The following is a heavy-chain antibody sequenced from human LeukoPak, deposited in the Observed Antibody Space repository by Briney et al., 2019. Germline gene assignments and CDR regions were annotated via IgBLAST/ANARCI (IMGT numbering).Heavy chain of an antibody. CDR3: ARINYDSSGYYASFDY. D-gene: IGHD3-22*01. V-gene: IGHV4-39*01. Sequence: SETLSLTCTVSGGSISSTSYYWDWIRQPPGKGLEWIGSIYYSGSTYYNPSLKSRVTISVDTSKNQFSLKLSSVTAADTAVYYCARINYDSSGYYASFDYWGQGTLVTVSS. CDR1: GGSISSTSYY. CDR2: IYYSGST. J-gene: IGHJ4*02.